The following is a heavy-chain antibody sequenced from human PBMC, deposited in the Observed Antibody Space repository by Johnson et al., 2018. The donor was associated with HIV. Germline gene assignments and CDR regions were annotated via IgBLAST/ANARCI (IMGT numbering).Heavy chain of an antibody. V-gene: IGHV3-7*05. CDR1: GFTFSSYW. CDR2: IKQDGSEK. CDR3: ATADRDAFDI. J-gene: IGHJ3*02. Sequence: VQLVESGGGVVQPGGSLRLSCAASGFTFSSYWMSWVRQAPGKGLEWVANIKQDGSEKYYADSVKGRFTISRDNSKNTLYLQMNSLRAEDTGVYYCATADRDAFDIWGQGTVVSVSS.